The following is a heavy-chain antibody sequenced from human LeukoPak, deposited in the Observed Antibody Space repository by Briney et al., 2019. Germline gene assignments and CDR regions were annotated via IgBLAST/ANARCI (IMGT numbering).Heavy chain of an antibody. V-gene: IGHV1-69*04. J-gene: IGHJ4*02. Sequence: GASVKVSCKASGGTFSSYAISWVRQAPGQGLEWMGRIIPILGIANYAQKFQGRVTITADKSTSTAYMELSSLRSEDTAVYYCARDGPDYDILTDGYWGQGTLVTVSS. CDR1: GGTFSSYA. CDR3: ARDGPDYDILTDGY. CDR2: IIPILGIA. D-gene: IGHD3-9*01.